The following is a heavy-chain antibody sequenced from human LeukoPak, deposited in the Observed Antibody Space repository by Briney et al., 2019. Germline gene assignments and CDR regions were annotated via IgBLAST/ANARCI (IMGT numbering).Heavy chain of an antibody. D-gene: IGHD3-10*01. CDR3: ARDFNYYGSGAGRFDY. CDR1: GFTFSSYA. CDR2: ISYDVSNK. V-gene: IGHV3-30*04. J-gene: IGHJ4*02. Sequence: SGGSLRLSWAASGFTFSSYAMHCVREAAGKGLEWVAFISYDVSNKYYADSVKGRFTISRDNSKNTLYLQMNSLRAEDTAVYYCARDFNYYGSGAGRFDYWGQGTLVTVSS.